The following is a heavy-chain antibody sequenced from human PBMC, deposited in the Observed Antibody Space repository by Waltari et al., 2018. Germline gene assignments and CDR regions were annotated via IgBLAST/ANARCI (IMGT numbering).Heavy chain of an antibody. CDR3: AAGSTVTTAYYFDY. J-gene: IGHJ4*02. Sequence: QVQLQESGPGLVKPSETLSLTCTVSGGSISSHYWSWIRQPPGKGLVWIGYIYYSGSTNYNPSLKRRVTISVDTSKNQFSLKLSSVTAADTAVYYCAAGSTVTTAYYFDYWGQGTLVTVSS. V-gene: IGHV4-59*11. CDR1: GGSISSHY. CDR2: IYYSGST. D-gene: IGHD4-17*01.